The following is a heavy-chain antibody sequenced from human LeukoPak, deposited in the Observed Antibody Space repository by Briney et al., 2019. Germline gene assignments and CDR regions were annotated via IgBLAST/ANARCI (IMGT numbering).Heavy chain of an antibody. J-gene: IGHJ4*02. D-gene: IGHD1-26*01. V-gene: IGHV3-23*01. CDR3: AKDSPVRNTGSYSDY. CDR2: ISGSGGGT. Sequence: GGSLRLSCAASGFTFSNYAMTWVRQAPGKGLECVSTISGSGGGTYYADSVKGRFTISRDNSKNTLYLQMNSLRAEDTAVYYCAKDSPVRNTGSYSDYWGQGTLVTVSS. CDR1: GFTFSNYA.